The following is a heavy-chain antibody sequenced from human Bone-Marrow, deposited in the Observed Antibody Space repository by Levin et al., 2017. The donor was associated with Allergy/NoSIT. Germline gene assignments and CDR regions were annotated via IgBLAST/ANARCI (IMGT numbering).Heavy chain of an antibody. Sequence: NPGGSLRLSCAASGFTFSDYYMSWIRQAPGKGLEWVSYISSSGSTIYYADSVKGRFTISRDNAKNSLYLQMNSLRAEDTAVYYCARDFWSGYSGRYFDLWGRGTLVTVSS. CDR3: ARDFWSGYSGRYFDL. V-gene: IGHV3-11*01. CDR1: GFTFSDYY. D-gene: IGHD3-3*01. CDR2: ISSSGSTI. J-gene: IGHJ2*01.